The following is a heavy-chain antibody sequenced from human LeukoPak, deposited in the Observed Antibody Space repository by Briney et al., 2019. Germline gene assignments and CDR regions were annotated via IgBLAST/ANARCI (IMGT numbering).Heavy chain of an antibody. CDR2: INYNGAIT. Sequence: GGSLSLSCATSGFTFVDYGLSWVRRAPGKGLEWLCAINYNGAITDYADSVKVRFTIPRDNAKNSLYLRMDSLRAEDTALYYCARACLGPWFSVSHFDLRVQGTLVTVSS. D-gene: IGHD3-3*02. V-gene: IGHV3-20*04. CDR1: GFTFVDYG. CDR3: ARACLGPWFSVSHFDL. J-gene: IGHJ4*02.